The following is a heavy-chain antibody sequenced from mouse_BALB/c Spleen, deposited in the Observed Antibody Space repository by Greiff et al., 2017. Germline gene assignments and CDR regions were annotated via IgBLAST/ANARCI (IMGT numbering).Heavy chain of an antibody. CDR2: ISSGGSYT. D-gene: IGHD2-4*01. Sequence: EVKVVESGGGLVKPGGSLKLSCAASGFTFSSYTMSWVRQTPEKGLEWVATISSGGSYTYYPDSVKGRFTISRDNAKNTLYLQMSSLKSEDTAMYDCTRVYYYEGDWFAYWGQGTLVTVSA. CDR3: TRVYYYEGDWFAY. CDR1: GFTFSSYT. J-gene: IGHJ3*01. V-gene: IGHV5-6-4*01.